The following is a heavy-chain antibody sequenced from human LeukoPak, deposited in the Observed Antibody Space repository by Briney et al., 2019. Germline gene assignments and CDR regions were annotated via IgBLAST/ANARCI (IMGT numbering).Heavy chain of an antibody. CDR1: GFTFSGYD. D-gene: IGHD2-8*01. J-gene: IGHJ4*02. CDR2: IGTEGDT. V-gene: IGHV3-13*01. Sequence: GGSLRLSCAASGFTFSGYDMHWVRQSTGKRLEWVSSIGTEGDTYYPDSVRGRFTISRENAKNSLYLQMNSLRVGDTAMHYCVRSPFCINGACYKGPFDFWGQGSLVTVSS. CDR3: VRSPFCINGACYKGPFDF.